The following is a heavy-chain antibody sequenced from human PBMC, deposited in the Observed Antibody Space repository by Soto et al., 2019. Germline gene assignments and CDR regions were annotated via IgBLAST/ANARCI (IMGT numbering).Heavy chain of an antibody. J-gene: IGHJ6*02. CDR2: ISYDGSNK. Sequence: GGYLRLSCAASGFTFSSYAMHWVRQAPGKGLEWVAVISYDGSNKYYADSVKGRFTISRDNSKNTLYLQMNSLRAEDTAVYYCARPRRYCSSTSFYFPYYYYYGMDVWGQGTTVTLFS. D-gene: IGHD2-2*01. V-gene: IGHV3-30-3*01. CDR3: ARPRRYCSSTSFYFPYYYYYGMDV. CDR1: GFTFSSYA.